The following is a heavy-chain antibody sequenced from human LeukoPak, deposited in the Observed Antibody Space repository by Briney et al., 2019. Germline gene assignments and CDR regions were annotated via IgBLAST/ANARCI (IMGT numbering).Heavy chain of an antibody. D-gene: IGHD3-10*01. J-gene: IGHJ3*02. V-gene: IGHV1-46*01. Sequence: ASVKVSFKASGYTFTSYYMHWVRQAPGQGLEWMGIVNPSGGRTNYAPKFQGRVTMTRDRATSTVYMELSSLRSEDTAVSYCVRDGEVIIKPAASFPHDAFDIWGQGTMVIVSS. CDR1: GYTFTSYY. CDR3: VRDGEVIIKPAASFPHDAFDI. CDR2: VNPSGGRT.